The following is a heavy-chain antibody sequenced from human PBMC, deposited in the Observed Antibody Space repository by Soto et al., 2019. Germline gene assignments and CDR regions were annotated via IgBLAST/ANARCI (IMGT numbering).Heavy chain of an antibody. CDR2: IYYSGST. D-gene: IGHD3-22*01. Sequence: SETLSLTCTVSGGSISSGGYYWSWIRQHPGKGLEWIGYIYYSGSTYYNPSLKSRVTISVDTSKNQFSLKLSSVTAADTAVYYCATYYYDRSGYYYVSRDYWGQGTLVTVS. J-gene: IGHJ4*02. V-gene: IGHV4-31*03. CDR3: ATYYYDRSGYYYVSRDY. CDR1: GGSISSGGYY.